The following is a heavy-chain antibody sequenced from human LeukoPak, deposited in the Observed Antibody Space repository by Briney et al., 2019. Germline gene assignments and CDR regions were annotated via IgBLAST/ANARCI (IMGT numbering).Heavy chain of an antibody. CDR3: AMLAKMATIDDFDY. CDR1: GFSFSSYW. CDR2: ISSDASST. Sequence: GGSLRLSCAASGFSFSSYWMHWVRQAPGKGLVWVSRISSDASSTNYGDSVKGRFTISRDNAKNTLYLQMNSLRAEETAVYYCAMLAKMATIDDFDYWGQGTLVTVSS. J-gene: IGHJ4*02. V-gene: IGHV3-74*01. D-gene: IGHD5-24*01.